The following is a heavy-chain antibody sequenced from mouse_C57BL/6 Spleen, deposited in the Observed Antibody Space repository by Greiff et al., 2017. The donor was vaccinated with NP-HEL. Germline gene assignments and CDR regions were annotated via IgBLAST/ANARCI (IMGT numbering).Heavy chain of an antibody. CDR3: ASYYGGYFDV. V-gene: IGHV1-59*01. Sequence: PGTSVKLSCKASGYTFTSYWMHWVKQRPGQGLEWIGVIDPSDSYTNYNQKFKGKATLTVDTSSSTAYMQLSSLTSEDSAVYYCASYYGGYFDVWGTGTTVTVSS. J-gene: IGHJ1*03. D-gene: IGHD1-1*01. CDR1: GYTFTSYW. CDR2: IDPSDSYT.